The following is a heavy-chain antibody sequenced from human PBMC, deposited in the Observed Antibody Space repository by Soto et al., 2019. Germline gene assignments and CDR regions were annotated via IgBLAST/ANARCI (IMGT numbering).Heavy chain of an antibody. J-gene: IGHJ3*02. CDR2: IYWDDDK. D-gene: IGHD4-17*01. CDR3: ARRDYGDYFANAFDI. Sequence: QITLKESGPPLVKPTQTLTLTCTFSGFSLSTSGVGVGWIRQPPGKALEWLALIYWDDDKRYSPSLKSMLTITKDTSKNQVVLTMTNMDPVDTATYYCARRDYGDYFANAFDIWGQGTMVTVSS. CDR1: GFSLSTSGVG. V-gene: IGHV2-5*02.